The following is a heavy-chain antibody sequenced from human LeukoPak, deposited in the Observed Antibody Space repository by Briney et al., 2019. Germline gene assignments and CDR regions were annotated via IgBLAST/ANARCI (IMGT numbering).Heavy chain of an antibody. CDR3: ANCRTSNTITPYNY. CDR2: ISDSGGST. J-gene: IGHJ4*02. Sequence: GGSLRLSCAASGFTFSNYAMSWVRQAPGKGLEWVSVISDSGGSTYYADSVKGRFTISRDNSKNTLYLQTNSLGAEDTAVYYCANCRTSNTITPYNYWGQGTLVTVSS. D-gene: IGHD5-24*01. V-gene: IGHV3-23*01. CDR1: GFTFSNYA.